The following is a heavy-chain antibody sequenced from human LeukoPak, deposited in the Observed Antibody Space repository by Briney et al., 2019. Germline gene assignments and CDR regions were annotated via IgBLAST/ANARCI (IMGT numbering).Heavy chain of an antibody. J-gene: IGHJ4*02. CDR3: AKAPYSSGTPPDY. Sequence: GGSLRLSCTASGFTFSSYAMSWVRQAPGKGLEWVSAISGSGGSTYYADSVKGRFTISRDNSKNTLYLQMNSLRAEDTAVYYCAKAPYSSGTPPDYWGQGTLVTVSS. CDR1: GFTFSSYA. V-gene: IGHV3-23*01. CDR2: ISGSGGST. D-gene: IGHD6-19*01.